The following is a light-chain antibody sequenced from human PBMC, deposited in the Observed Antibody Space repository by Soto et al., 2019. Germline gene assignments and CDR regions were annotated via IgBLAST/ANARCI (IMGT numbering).Light chain of an antibody. CDR3: GTWDSSLGARV. CDR1: SSNIGNNY. V-gene: IGLV1-51*01. CDR2: DNN. J-gene: IGLJ3*02. Sequence: QSVLTQPPSVSAAPGQKVTISCSGSSSNIGNNYVSWYQQLPGTAPKLLIYDNNKRPSGIPDRFSGSKSGTSATLGITGLQTGDEADYYCGTWDSSLGARVFGGGTKLTFL.